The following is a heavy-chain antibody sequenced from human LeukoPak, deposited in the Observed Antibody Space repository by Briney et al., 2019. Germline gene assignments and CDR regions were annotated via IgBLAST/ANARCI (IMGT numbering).Heavy chain of an antibody. CDR2: INPNIGTT. V-gene: IGHV1-2*02. D-gene: IGHD3-22*01. Sequence: EASVKVSCEASGYTFLDHTIHWVRQAPGQGLEWMGWINPNIGTTNYAKRFQGRLTVTRDTSVNTAFMELSSLNPDDTAVFYCARRYDSRGPVTFDFCGQGTLVTVSS. CDR1: GYTFLDHT. J-gene: IGHJ3*01. CDR3: ARRYDSRGPVTFDF.